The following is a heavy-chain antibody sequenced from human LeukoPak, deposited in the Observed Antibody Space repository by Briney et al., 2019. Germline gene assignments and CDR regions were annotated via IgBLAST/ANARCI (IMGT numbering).Heavy chain of an antibody. Sequence: PSETLSLTCTVSGGSISSSSYYWGWIRQPPGKGLEWIGSIYYSGSTYYNPSLKSRVTISVDTSKNQFSLKLSSVTAADTAVYYCARDLRHLQLWHPWGYYFDYWGQGTLVTVSS. D-gene: IGHD5-18*01. V-gene: IGHV4-39*07. CDR1: GGSISSSSYY. CDR3: ARDLRHLQLWHPWGYYFDY. J-gene: IGHJ4*02. CDR2: IYYSGST.